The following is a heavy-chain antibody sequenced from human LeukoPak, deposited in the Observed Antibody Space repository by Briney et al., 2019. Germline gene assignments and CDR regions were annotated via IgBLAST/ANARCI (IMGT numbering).Heavy chain of an antibody. CDR3: AKYSTYYDSSGHFDY. D-gene: IGHD3-22*01. V-gene: IGHV3-33*06. Sequence: GGSLRLSCAASGFTFSSYGMHWVRQAPGKGLEWVVVIWYDGSNKYYADSVKGRFTISRDNPKNTLYLQMNSLRAEDTAVYYCAKYSTYYDSSGHFDYWGQGTLVTVSS. J-gene: IGHJ4*02. CDR2: IWYDGSNK. CDR1: GFTFSSYG.